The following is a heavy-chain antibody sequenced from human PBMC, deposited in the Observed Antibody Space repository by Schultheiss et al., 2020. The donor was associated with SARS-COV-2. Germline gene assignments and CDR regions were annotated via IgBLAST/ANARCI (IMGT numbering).Heavy chain of an antibody. CDR2: IYHSGST. CDR1: GGSISSYY. Sequence: SETLSLTCTVSGGSISSYYWSWIRQPAGKGLEWIGSIYHSGSTYYNPSLKSRVTISVDTSKNQFSLKLSSVTAADTAVYYCARDQYSYGPDPYYYYGMDVWGQGTTVTVSS. D-gene: IGHD5-18*01. CDR3: ARDQYSYGPDPYYYYGMDV. J-gene: IGHJ6*02. V-gene: IGHV4-4*07.